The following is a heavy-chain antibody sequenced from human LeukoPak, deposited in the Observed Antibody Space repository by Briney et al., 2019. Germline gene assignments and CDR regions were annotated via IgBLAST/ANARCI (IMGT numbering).Heavy chain of an antibody. V-gene: IGHV3-30*02. Sequence: GGSLRLSCSASGFNFSINWMTWVRQAPGKGLEWVANIPDDGSETNYADSVKGRFTISRDDSKNTLYLQMNSLRAEDTAVYYCAKKGGEGDIVVVPAASTDYWGQGTLVTVSS. D-gene: IGHD2-2*01. CDR3: AKKGGEGDIVVVPAASTDY. CDR2: IPDDGSET. CDR1: GFNFSINW. J-gene: IGHJ4*02.